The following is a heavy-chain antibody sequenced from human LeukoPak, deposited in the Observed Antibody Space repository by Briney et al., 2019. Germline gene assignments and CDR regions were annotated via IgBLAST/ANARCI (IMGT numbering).Heavy chain of an antibody. CDR1: GYTFTSYD. V-gene: IGHV1-8*01. Sequence: ASVKVSCKASGYTFTSYDINWVRQATGQGLEWMGWMNPNSGNTGYAQKFQGRVTMTRNTSISTAYMELSSLRSEDTAVYYCATLGYGGITIFGVAPNWFDSWGQGTLVTVSS. J-gene: IGHJ5*01. CDR3: ATLGYGGITIFGVAPNWFDS. D-gene: IGHD3-3*01. CDR2: MNPNSGNT.